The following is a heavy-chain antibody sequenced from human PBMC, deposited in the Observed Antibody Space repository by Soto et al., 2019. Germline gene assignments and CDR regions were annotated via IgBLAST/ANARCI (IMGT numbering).Heavy chain of an antibody. V-gene: IGHV3-30-3*01. J-gene: IGHJ4*02. CDR1: GFPFSSYP. D-gene: IGHD3-10*01. CDR2: ISFDASNE. Sequence: PGGSLRLSCAASGFPFSSYPMHWVRQAPGRGLEWVAIISFDASNEYYADSVKGRFTISRDNSKNTLYLQMNSLRAEDTAIYYCARGGPPTLSDYWGQGTQVTVSS. CDR3: ARGGPPTLSDY.